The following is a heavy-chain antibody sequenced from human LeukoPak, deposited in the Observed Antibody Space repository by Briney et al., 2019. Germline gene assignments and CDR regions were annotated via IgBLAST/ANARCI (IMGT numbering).Heavy chain of an antibody. D-gene: IGHD1-26*01. CDR3: ARDQVGPED. J-gene: IGHJ4*02. CDR1: GFTFSGFW. CDR2: INQDGTER. V-gene: IGHV3-7*01. Sequence: GGSLRLSCAVSGFTFSGFWMSWVRQAPGKGLEWVANINQDGTERYYVDSVKGRFTISRDNAKSSLYLQMNSLRVEDTAVYCCARDQVGPEDWGQGTLVTVSS.